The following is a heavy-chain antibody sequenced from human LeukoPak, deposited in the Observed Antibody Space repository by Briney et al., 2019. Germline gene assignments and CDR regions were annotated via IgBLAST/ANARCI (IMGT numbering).Heavy chain of an antibody. Sequence: SETLSLTCTVSGGSISSYYWSWIRQPAGKGLESIGRIYTSGSINYNPSLKSRLTISVDTSKNQFSLKLRSVTAADTAVYYCARIKCGGDCRGYYYYYHMDVWGKGTTVTVSS. CDR1: GGSISSYY. V-gene: IGHV4-4*07. J-gene: IGHJ6*03. CDR3: ARIKCGGDCRGYYYYYHMDV. CDR2: IYTSGSI. D-gene: IGHD2-21*02.